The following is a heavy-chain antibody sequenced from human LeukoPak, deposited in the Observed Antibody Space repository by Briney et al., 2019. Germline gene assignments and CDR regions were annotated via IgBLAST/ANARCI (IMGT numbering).Heavy chain of an antibody. J-gene: IGHJ4*02. CDR1: GGSIGSSTSY. CDR2: IYYSGST. Sequence: PSETLSLTCTVSGGSIGSSTSYWGWIRQPPGKGLEWIGSIYYSGSTNYNPSLKSRVTMSVDTSKNQFSLKLSSVTAADTAVYYCARDSPPPGVVVPAAMGYYFDYWGQGTLVTVSS. CDR3: ARDSPPPGVVVPAAMGYYFDY. D-gene: IGHD2-2*01. V-gene: IGHV4-39*07.